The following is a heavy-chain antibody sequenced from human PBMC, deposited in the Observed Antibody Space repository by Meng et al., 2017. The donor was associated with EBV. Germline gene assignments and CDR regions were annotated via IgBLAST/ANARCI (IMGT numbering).Heavy chain of an antibody. CDR1: GISFTSYY. V-gene: IGHV1-46*01. D-gene: IGHD1/OR15-1a*01. J-gene: IGHJ4*02. CDR3: VRELVGGTFDY. CDR2: VIPAGGNT. Sequence: AAVNVSWALWTVSHKDSGISFTSYYLQWVRQAPGQGLEWMGIVIPAGGNTNDAQKFRGRFTMTRDTSTRTVYMDLSSLTSEDTAVYYCVRELVGGTFDYWGQGTLVTVSS.